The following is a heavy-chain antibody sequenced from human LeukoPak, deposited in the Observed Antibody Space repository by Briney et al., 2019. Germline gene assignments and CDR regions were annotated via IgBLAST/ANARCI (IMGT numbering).Heavy chain of an antibody. CDR2: IDFSGSTI. J-gene: IGHJ6*03. D-gene: IGHD3-10*01. Sequence: GGSLRLSCAASGFTFSSYEMNWVRQAPGRGLEWVSYIDFSGSTINYADSVKGRFTISRDNAKNSLYLQMNSLRAEDTAVYYCARGIGAAYYYYCMDVWGKGTTVTISS. CDR1: GFTFSSYE. CDR3: ARGIGAAYYYYCMDV. V-gene: IGHV3-48*03.